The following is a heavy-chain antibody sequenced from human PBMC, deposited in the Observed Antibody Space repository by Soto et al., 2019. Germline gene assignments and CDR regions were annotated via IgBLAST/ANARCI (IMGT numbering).Heavy chain of an antibody. D-gene: IGHD1-26*01. J-gene: IGHJ6*03. CDR1: GGSISSYY. Sequence: SETLSLTSTVSGGSISSYYWSWIRQPPGKGLEWIGYIYYSGSTNYNPSLKSRVTISVDTSKNQFSLKLSSVTAADTAVYYCARHFPGGAPYYYYMDVWGKGTTVTVSS. CDR3: ARHFPGGAPYYYYMDV. V-gene: IGHV4-59*08. CDR2: IYYSGST.